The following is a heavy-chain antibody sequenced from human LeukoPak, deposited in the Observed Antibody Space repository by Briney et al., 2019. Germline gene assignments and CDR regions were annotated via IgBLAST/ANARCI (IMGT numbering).Heavy chain of an antibody. V-gene: IGHV1-2*02. CDR3: ASSRSGSYYEGDSVDY. J-gene: IGHJ4*02. CDR1: GYTFTGYY. Sequence: ALVKVSCKASGYTFTGYYMHWVRQAPGQGLEWMGWINPNSGGTNYAQKSQGRVTMTKDTSISTAYMELSSLRSDDTAWYYCASSRSGSYYEGDSVDYWGQGTLVTVSS. D-gene: IGHD3-10*01. CDR2: INPNSGGT.